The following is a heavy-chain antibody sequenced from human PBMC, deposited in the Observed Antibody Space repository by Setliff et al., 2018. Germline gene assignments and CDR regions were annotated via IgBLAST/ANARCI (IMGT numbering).Heavy chain of an antibody. CDR1: GFTFSSYA. Sequence: LSLTCAASGFTFSSYAITWVRQAPGKGLEWVSAISGSGGSTYYADSVKGRFTISRDNSKNTLYLQMNSLRAEDTAVYYCARGEGGYSYGLPFDYWGQGTLVTVSS. J-gene: IGHJ4*02. CDR2: ISGSGGST. D-gene: IGHD5-18*01. V-gene: IGHV3-23*01. CDR3: ARGEGGYSYGLPFDY.